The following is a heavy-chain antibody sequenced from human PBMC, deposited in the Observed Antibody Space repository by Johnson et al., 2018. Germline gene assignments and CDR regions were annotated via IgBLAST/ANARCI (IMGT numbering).Heavy chain of an antibody. Sequence: EVQLVESGGGLIQPGGSLRLSCAASGFTFSSYAMNWVRQAPGKGLEWVSGISSSGGTTHFADSVRGRLTISRDNSKNTMFLQMNSLRAEDTAVYYCARGHITVWSSFDYWGLGTLVTVSS. D-gene: IGHD6-19*01. J-gene: IGHJ4*02. CDR1: GFTFSSYA. V-gene: IGHV3-23*04. CDR2: ISSSGGTT. CDR3: ARGHITVWSSFDY.